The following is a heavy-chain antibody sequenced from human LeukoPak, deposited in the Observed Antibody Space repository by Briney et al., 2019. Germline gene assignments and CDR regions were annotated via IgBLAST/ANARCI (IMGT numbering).Heavy chain of an antibody. CDR2: ISGSGGST. CDR3: AKAKVGATHFDY. CDR1: GFTFSSYA. Sequence: QAGGSLRLSCAASGFTFSSYAMSWVRQAPGKGLEWVSAISGSGGSTYYADSVKGRFTISRDNSKNTLYLQMNSLRAEDTAVYYCAKAKVGATHFDYWGQGTLVTVSS. J-gene: IGHJ4*02. D-gene: IGHD1-26*01. V-gene: IGHV3-23*01.